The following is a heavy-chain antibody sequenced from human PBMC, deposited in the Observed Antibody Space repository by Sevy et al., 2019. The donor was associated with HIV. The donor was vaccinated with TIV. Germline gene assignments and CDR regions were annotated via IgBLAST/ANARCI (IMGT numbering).Heavy chain of an antibody. J-gene: IGHJ4*02. Sequence: GGSLRLSCAASGFTFSSYWMTWVRQAPGRGLEWVANIKEDGSEKYYVDSVRGRFTTSRDNAKNSLYLQMNSLRAEETAVYYCTRGYSGYTVYFDYWGQGTLVTVSS. CDR1: GFTFSSYW. CDR2: IKEDGSEK. V-gene: IGHV3-7*01. CDR3: TRGYSGYTVYFDY. D-gene: IGHD5-12*01.